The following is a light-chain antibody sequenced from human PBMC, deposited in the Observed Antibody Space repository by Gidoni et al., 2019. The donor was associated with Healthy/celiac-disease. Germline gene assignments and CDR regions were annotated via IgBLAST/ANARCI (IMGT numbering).Light chain of an antibody. Sequence: DIQMTQSPSSRSASVGDRVTITCRASQGISNYLAWYQQKPGKVPKLLMYAASTLQSGVPSRFSGSGSGTDFTLTISSLQPEDVATYYCQKYNSALTFXQXTKVEIK. CDR2: AAS. CDR3: QKYNSALT. CDR1: QGISNY. J-gene: IGKJ1*01. V-gene: IGKV1-27*01.